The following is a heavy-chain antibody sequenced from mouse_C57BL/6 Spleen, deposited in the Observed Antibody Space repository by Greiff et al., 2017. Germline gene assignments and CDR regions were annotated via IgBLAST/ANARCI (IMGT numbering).Heavy chain of an antibody. CDR2: ISSGGDYI. V-gene: IGHV5-9-1*02. CDR3: TRDGYYDYDSFDY. Sequence: DVQLVESGEGLVKPGGSLKLSCAASGFTFRSYAMSWVRQTPEKRLEWVAYISSGGDYIYYADTVKGRFTISRDNARNTLYLQMSSLKSEDTAMYYCTRDGYYDYDSFDYWGQGTTLTVSS. J-gene: IGHJ2*01. CDR1: GFTFRSYA. D-gene: IGHD2-4*01.